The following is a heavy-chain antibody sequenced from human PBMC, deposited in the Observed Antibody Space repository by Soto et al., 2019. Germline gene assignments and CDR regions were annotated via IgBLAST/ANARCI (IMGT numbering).Heavy chain of an antibody. V-gene: IGHV4-4*07. D-gene: IGHD3-9*01. CDR3: ARAQIVEQYFDYYYYGMDV. CDR2: IYTSGST. CDR1: GGSISSYY. Sequence: SETLSLTCTVSGGSISSYYWSWIRQPAGEGLEWIGRIYTSGSTNYNPSLKSRATMSVDTSKNQFSLKLSSVTAADTAVYYCARAQIVEQYFDYYYYGMDVWGQGTTVTVSS. J-gene: IGHJ6*02.